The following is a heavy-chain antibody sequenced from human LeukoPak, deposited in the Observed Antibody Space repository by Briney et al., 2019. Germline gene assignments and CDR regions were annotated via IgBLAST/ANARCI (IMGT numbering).Heavy chain of an antibody. CDR3: ARENYGDYGFTNAHY. Sequence: PSETLSLTCTVSGGSISSYYWSWIRQPPGKGLEWIGYIYYSGSTYYNPSLKSRVTISVDTSKNQFSLKLSSVTAADTAVYYCARENYGDYGFTNAHYWGQGTLVTVSS. CDR2: IYYSGST. D-gene: IGHD4-17*01. V-gene: IGHV4-59*12. CDR1: GGSISSYY. J-gene: IGHJ4*02.